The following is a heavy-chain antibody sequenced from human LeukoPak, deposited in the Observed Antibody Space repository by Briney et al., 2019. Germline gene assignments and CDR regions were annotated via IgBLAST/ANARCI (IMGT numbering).Heavy chain of an antibody. Sequence: SQTLSLTCAISGDSVSSNSAAWTWIRQSPSRGLEWLGRTYYRSKWYNDYAVSVKSRITINPDTSKSQFSLQLNSVTPEDTAVYYCARDLESGSYFGLLYYFDYWGQGTLVTVSS. V-gene: IGHV6-1*01. CDR2: TYYRSKWYN. CDR3: ARDLESGSYFGLLYYFDY. CDR1: GDSVSSNSAA. D-gene: IGHD1-26*01. J-gene: IGHJ4*02.